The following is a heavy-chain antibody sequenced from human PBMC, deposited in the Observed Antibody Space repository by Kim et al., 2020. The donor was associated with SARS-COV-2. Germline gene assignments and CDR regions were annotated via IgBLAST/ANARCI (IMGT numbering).Heavy chain of an antibody. V-gene: IGHV3-23*01. CDR2: ISDSGDSA. Sequence: GGSLRLSCAASEFAFSTNAMSWVRQAPGKGLEWVSSISDSGDSASYADSVKGQFTVSRDNSNNTLYLQMNSLRAEDTAIYYCATRSAGRNFDNWGQGTLVTVSS. D-gene: IGHD6-19*01. CDR3: ATRSAGRNFDN. CDR1: EFAFSTNA. J-gene: IGHJ4*02.